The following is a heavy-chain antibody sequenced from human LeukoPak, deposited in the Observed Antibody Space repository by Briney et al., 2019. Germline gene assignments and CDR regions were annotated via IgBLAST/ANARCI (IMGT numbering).Heavy chain of an antibody. CDR2: ISAYNGNT. CDR1: GYIFTSFS. J-gene: IGHJ4*02. D-gene: IGHD6-13*01. Sequence: VSVNVSCKASGYIFTSFSITWVRQAPGQGLEWMGWISAYNGNTNYAQKLQGRVTMTTDTSTSTAYMELRSLRSDDTAVYYCARVGAAAGTDYWGQGTLVTVSS. CDR3: ARVGAAAGTDY. V-gene: IGHV1-18*01.